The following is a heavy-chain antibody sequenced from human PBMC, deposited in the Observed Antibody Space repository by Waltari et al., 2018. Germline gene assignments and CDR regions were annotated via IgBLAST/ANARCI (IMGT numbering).Heavy chain of an antibody. CDR2: IIPIFGTA. Sequence: QVQLVQSGAAVKKPGASVKVSCKASGGTLSSYAISWVRQAPGQGLEWMGGIIPIFGTANYAQKFQGRVTITADESTSTAYMELSSLRSEDTAVYYCARKDRYSSSSSYYYGMDVWGQGTTVTVSS. V-gene: IGHV1-69*01. J-gene: IGHJ6*02. CDR1: GGTLSSYA. CDR3: ARKDRYSSSSSYYYGMDV. D-gene: IGHD6-6*01.